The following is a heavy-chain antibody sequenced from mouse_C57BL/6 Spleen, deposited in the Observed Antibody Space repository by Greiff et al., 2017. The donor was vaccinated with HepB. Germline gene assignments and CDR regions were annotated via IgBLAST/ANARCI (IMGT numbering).Heavy chain of an antibody. V-gene: IGHV5-9*01. J-gene: IGHJ1*03. Sequence: EVQRVESGGGLVKPGGSLKLSCAASGFTFSSYTMSWVRQTPEKRLEWVATISGGGGNTYYPDSVKGRFTISRDNAKNTLYLQMSSLRSEDTALYYCARPDYDDWYFDVWGTGTTVTVSS. CDR1: GFTFSSYT. CDR2: ISGGGGNT. D-gene: IGHD2-3*01. CDR3: ARPDYDDWYFDV.